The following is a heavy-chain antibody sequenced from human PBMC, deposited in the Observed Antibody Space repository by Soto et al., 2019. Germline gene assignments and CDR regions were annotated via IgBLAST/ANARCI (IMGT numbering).Heavy chain of an antibody. CDR2: ISYDGSNK. J-gene: IGHJ6*02. CDR3: AKDGTEPMIVGPYYGMDV. D-gene: IGHD3-22*01. CDR1: GFTFSSYG. Sequence: GGSLRLSCAASGFTFSSYGMHWVRQAPGKGLEWVAVISYDGSNKYYADSVKGRFTISRDNSKNTLYLQMNSLRAEDTAVYYCAKDGTEPMIVGPYYGMDVWGQGTTVTVS. V-gene: IGHV3-30*18.